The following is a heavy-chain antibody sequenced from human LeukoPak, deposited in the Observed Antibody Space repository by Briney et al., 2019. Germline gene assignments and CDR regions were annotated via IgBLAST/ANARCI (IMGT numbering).Heavy chain of an antibody. V-gene: IGHV3-48*02. J-gene: IGHJ4*02. CDR1: GFTFSGYS. CDR3: TRGRPGDYYDY. Sequence: GGSLRLSCVVSGFTFSGYSMNWVRQAPGKGLEWISYISGSGNTIFYTDSMKGRFTVSRDNAKNSLYLQMDSLRDGDTAVYYCTRGRPGDYYDYWGQETLVTVSS. CDR2: ISGSGNTI.